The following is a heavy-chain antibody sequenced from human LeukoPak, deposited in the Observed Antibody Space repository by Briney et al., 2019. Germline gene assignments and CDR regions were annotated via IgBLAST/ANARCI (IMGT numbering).Heavy chain of an antibody. CDR2: IYDSGST. CDR1: GGSISSYY. CDR3: ARQSISGSSLSYFDY. Sequence: SETLSLTCTVSGGSISSYYWSWIRQPPGKGLEWIGNIYDSGSTNYNPSLKSRVTISVDTSKNQCSLKLSSVTAADTAVYYCARQSISGSSLSYFDYWGQGTLVIVPS. D-gene: IGHD3-22*01. V-gene: IGHV4-59*01. J-gene: IGHJ4*02.